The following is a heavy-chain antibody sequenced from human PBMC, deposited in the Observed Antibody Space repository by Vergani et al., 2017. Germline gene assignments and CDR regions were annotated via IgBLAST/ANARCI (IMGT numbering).Heavy chain of an antibody. CDR1: GFTSAGYA. CDR3: AKDLGTSSGGGWFDP. CDR2: ISCNSNSI. V-gene: IGHV3-9*02. J-gene: IGHJ5*02. D-gene: IGHD6-6*01. Sequence: EVQLVESGGGLVLPGRSLRLSCVASGFTSAGYAMHWVRHAPGKGLEWVSGISCNSNSIGYADSVKGRFTISRDNAKNSLYLQMNSLRAEDTALYYCAKDLGTSSGGGWFDPWGQGTLVTVSS.